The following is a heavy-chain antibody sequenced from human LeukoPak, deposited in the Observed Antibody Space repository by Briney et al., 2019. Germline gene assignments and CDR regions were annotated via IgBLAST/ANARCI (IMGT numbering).Heavy chain of an antibody. V-gene: IGHV1-2*02. CDR1: GYTFTGYY. Sequence: AASVTVSCTASGYTFTGYYMDWVRQAPGQGLEWMGWINPNSGGTNYAQKFQGRVTMTRDTSISTAYMELSRLRSDDTAVYYCASYNSKTMTYYYDSSGPEDYWGQGTLVTVSS. J-gene: IGHJ4*02. CDR3: ASYNSKTMTYYYDSSGPEDY. CDR2: INPNSGGT. D-gene: IGHD3-22*01.